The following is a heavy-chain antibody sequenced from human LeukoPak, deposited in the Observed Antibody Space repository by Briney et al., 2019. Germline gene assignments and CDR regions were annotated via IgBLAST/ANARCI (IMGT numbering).Heavy chain of an antibody. D-gene: IGHD3-16*02. CDR2: ISWNSGSI. CDR1: GFTFDDYA. J-gene: IGHJ6*03. Sequence: SLRLSCAASGFTFDDYAMHWVRQAPGKGLEWVSGISWNSGSIGYADSVKGRFTISRDNAKNSLYLQMNSLRAEDTALYYCAKGLVNYYYYMDVWGKGTTVTVSS. V-gene: IGHV3-9*01. CDR3: AKGLVNYYYYMDV.